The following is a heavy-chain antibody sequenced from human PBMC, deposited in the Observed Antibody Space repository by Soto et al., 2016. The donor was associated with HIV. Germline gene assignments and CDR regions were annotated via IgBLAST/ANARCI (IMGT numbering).Heavy chain of an antibody. Sequence: QVQLQESGPGLVKPSETLSLICAVSRYAISSGYYWGWIRQTPGRGLEWIGSISNSGDTYYNPSLKSRVTISVDTSKNQFSLKLRSVTAADTAVYFCARDHILEDYAGSGFFWDYWGQGTLVTV. CDR3: ARDHILEDYAGSGFFWDY. CDR2: ISNSGDT. V-gene: IGHV4-38-2*01. D-gene: IGHD3-16*01. J-gene: IGHJ4*02. CDR1: RYAISSGYY.